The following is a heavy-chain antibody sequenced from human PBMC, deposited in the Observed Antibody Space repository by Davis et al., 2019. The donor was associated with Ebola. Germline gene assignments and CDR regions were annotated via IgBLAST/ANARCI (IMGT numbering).Heavy chain of an antibody. CDR1: GVTFSRHG. D-gene: IGHD2/OR15-2a*01. V-gene: IGHV3-23*01. J-gene: IGHJ3*02. CDR2: ISASSMTI. CDR3: AKGGVVMGTHLGTTYM. Sequence: GESLKISCVGSGVTFSRHGMSWVRQAPGKGLEWVSGISASSMTIFYADSVKGRFTISRDNSKNTLYLQMNGLTADDTAVYYCAKGGVVMGTHLGTTYMWGQGTKVTVSS.